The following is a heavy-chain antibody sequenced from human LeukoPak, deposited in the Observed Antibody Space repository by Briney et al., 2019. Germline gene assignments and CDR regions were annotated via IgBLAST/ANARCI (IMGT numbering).Heavy chain of an antibody. D-gene: IGHD4-17*01. J-gene: IGHJ4*02. CDR3: ATTVTTTSPFDY. Sequence: TGGSLRLSCAASGFTFSSYAMNWVRQAPGKGLEWVSSISSSSSYIYYADSVKGRFTISRDNAKNSLYLQMNSLRAEDTAVYYCATTVTTTSPFDYWGQGTLVTVSS. V-gene: IGHV3-21*01. CDR1: GFTFSSYA. CDR2: ISSSSSYI.